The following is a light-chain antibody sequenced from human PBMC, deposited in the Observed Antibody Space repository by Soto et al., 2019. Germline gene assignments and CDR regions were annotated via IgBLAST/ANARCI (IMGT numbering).Light chain of an antibody. CDR3: QRFNRWPLS. CDR1: QSVGST. V-gene: IGKV3-15*01. CDR2: DTS. Sequence: EIVLTQSPAALSVSPGERATLSCWASQSVGSTLNWYQQKPGQAPRLLIYDTSIRATGIPARFSGSGSGTEFTLTIASLQSEDFGVYYCQRFNRWPLSFGGGTKVE. J-gene: IGKJ4*01.